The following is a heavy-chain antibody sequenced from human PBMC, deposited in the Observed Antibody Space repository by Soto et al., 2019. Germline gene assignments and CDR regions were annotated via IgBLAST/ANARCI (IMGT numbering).Heavy chain of an antibody. CDR2: IYHSGST. D-gene: IGHD2-21*02. CDR1: GGSISSSNW. Sequence: ETLSLTCAVSGGSISSSNWWSWVRQPPGKGLEWIGEIYHSGSTNYNPSLKSRVTISVDKSKNQFSLKLSSVTAADTAVYYCARSVSSDSPSLRYWGQGTLVTVSS. V-gene: IGHV4-4*02. CDR3: ARSVSSDSPSLRY. J-gene: IGHJ4*02.